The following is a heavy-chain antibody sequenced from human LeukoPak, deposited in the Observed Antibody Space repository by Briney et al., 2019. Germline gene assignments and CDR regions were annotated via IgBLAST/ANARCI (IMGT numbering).Heavy chain of an antibody. Sequence: PSETLSLTCTVSGGSISSYYWSWIRQPAGNGLEWIGRIYTSGSTNYNPSLKSRVAMSVDTSKNQFSLKLSSVTAADTAVYYCARDFVGPRIVVVPESDAFDIWGQGTMVTVSS. CDR2: IYTSGST. J-gene: IGHJ3*02. V-gene: IGHV4-4*07. D-gene: IGHD3-22*01. CDR3: ARDFVGPRIVVVPESDAFDI. CDR1: GGSISSYY.